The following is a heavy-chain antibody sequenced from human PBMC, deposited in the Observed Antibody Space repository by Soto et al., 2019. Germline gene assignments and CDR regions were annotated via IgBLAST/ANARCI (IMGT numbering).Heavy chain of an antibody. J-gene: IGHJ3*02. D-gene: IGHD3-22*01. CDR1: GFTFSSYS. Sequence: PGGSLRLSCAASGFTFSSYSMNWVRQAPGKGLEWVSSVSSSSSYIYYADSVKGRFTISRDNAKNSLYLQMNSLRAEDTAVYYCARDLEYYYDSSGYYNPGAFDIWGQGTMVTVSS. V-gene: IGHV3-21*01. CDR3: ARDLEYYYDSSGYYNPGAFDI. CDR2: VSSSSSYI.